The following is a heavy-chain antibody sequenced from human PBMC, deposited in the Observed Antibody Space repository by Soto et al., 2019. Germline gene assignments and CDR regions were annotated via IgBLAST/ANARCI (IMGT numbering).Heavy chain of an antibody. D-gene: IGHD3-16*01. CDR3: ARKVLGSNSRPDGWYVDL. J-gene: IGHJ2*01. Sequence: EVQLLESGGGLVQPGGSLRLSCVGSGFTFINYAMNWVRQTPGKGLEWVSTISGGGDKTFDADTVKGRFTISRDNSKNAVNLQMNSLRADDTAVYYCARKVLGSNSRPDGWYVDLWGRGTRVTVSS. CDR1: GFTFINYA. CDR2: ISGGGDKT. V-gene: IGHV3-23*01.